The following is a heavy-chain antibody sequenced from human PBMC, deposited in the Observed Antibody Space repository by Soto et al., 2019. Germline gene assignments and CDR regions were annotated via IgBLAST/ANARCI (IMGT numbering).Heavy chain of an antibody. V-gene: IGHV6-1*01. Sequence: PSQTLSLTCAISGDSVSSNSAAWNWIRQSPSRGLEWLGRTYYRSKWYNDYAVSVKSRITINPDTSKNQFSLQLNFVTPEDTAVYYCARALAARPWGSGYYYYGMDVWGQGTTVAVSS. CDR3: ARALAARPWGSGYYYYGMDV. D-gene: IGHD6-6*01. J-gene: IGHJ6*02. CDR2: TYYRSKWYN. CDR1: GDSVSSNSAA.